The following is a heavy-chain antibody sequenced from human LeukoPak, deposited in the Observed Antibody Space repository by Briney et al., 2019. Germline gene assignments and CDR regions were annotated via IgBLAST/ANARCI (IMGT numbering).Heavy chain of an antibody. CDR3: ARTAFTILKRAGIDY. CDR2: IWYDGSNK. V-gene: IGHV3-33*01. Sequence: GRSLRLSCAASGFTFSSYGMHWVRQAPGKGLEWVAVIWYDGSNKYYADSVKGRFTISRDNSKNTLYLQMNSLRAEDTAVYYCARTAFTILKRAGIDYWGQGTLVTVSS. J-gene: IGHJ4*02. D-gene: IGHD3-9*01. CDR1: GFTFSSYG.